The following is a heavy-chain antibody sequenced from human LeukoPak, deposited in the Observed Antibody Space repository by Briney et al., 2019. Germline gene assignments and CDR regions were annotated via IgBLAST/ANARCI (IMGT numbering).Heavy chain of an antibody. J-gene: IGHJ4*02. CDR3: AKDRGDYYDSSGYPSWYFDY. Sequence: PGGSLRLSCAASGFTFSSYAMSCVRQAPGKGLEWVSAISGSGGSTYYADSVKGRFAISRDNSKNTLYLQMNSLRAEDTAVYYCAKDRGDYYDSSGYPSWYFDYWGQGTQVTVSS. CDR1: GFTFSSYA. CDR2: ISGSGGST. V-gene: IGHV3-23*01. D-gene: IGHD3-22*01.